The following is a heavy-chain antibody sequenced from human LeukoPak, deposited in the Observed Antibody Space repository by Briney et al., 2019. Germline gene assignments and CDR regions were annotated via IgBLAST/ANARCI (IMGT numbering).Heavy chain of an antibody. CDR1: GGTFSSYA. CDR3: ARVSCSGGSCYPGDYYYYGMDV. J-gene: IGHJ6*02. D-gene: IGHD2-15*01. Sequence: GASVKVSCKASGGTFSSYAISWVRQAPGQGLEWMGGIIPIFGTANYAQKFQGRVTITADESTSTAYMELSSLRSEDTAVYYCARVSCSGGSCYPGDYYYYGMDVWGQGTTVTVSS. V-gene: IGHV1-69*13. CDR2: IIPIFGTA.